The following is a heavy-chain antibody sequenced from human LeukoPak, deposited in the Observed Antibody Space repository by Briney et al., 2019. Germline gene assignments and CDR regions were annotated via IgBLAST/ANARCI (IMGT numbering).Heavy chain of an antibody. CDR3: ARDGEYSSSYSDAFDI. CDR2: IYTSGGT. V-gene: IGHV4-4*08. CDR1: GGSISSYY. D-gene: IGHD6-6*01. J-gene: IGHJ3*02. Sequence: SETLSLTCTVSGGSISSYYWSWIRQPPGKGLEWIGRIYTSGGTNYNPSLKSRVTISVDTSKTQFSLKLSSVTAADTAVYYCARDGEYSSSYSDAFDIWGQGTMVTVPS.